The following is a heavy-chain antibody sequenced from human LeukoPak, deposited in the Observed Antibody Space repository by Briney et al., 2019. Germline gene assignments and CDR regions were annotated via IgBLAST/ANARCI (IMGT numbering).Heavy chain of an antibody. CDR1: GGTFSSYA. J-gene: IGHJ4*02. CDR3: ARDPGLLKAGAYYFDY. V-gene: IGHV1-69*13. D-gene: IGHD5-18*01. CDR2: IIPIFGTA. Sequence: GASVKVSCKASGGTFSSYAISWVRQAPGQGLEWMGGIIPIFGTANYAQKFQGRVTITADESTSTAYMELSSLRSEDTAVYYCARDPGLLKAGAYYFDYWGQGTLVAVSS.